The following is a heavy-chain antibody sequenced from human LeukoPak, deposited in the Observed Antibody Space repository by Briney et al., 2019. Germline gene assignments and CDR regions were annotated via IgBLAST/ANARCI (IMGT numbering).Heavy chain of an antibody. D-gene: IGHD2-8*01. CDR1: GFTFSTSG. Sequence: GGSLRLSCAASGFTFSTSGLGWVRQAPGKGLEWVSFIRSKAYGGTTEYAASVKGRFTISRDDSKSIAFLRMNSLKTEDTAVYYCTRELGYCTNGVCYRAYYFDYWGQGTLVTVSS. J-gene: IGHJ4*02. CDR2: IRSKAYGGTT. CDR3: TRELGYCTNGVCYRAYYFDY. V-gene: IGHV3-49*04.